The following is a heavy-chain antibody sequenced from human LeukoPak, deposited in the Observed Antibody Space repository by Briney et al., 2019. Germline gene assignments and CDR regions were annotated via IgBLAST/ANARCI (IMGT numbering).Heavy chain of an antibody. CDR3: ATVPPVSGMDV. J-gene: IGHJ6*02. CDR2: IYTSGST. Sequence: SQTLSLTCTVSGGSISSGSYYWSWIRQPAGKGLEWIGRIYTSGSTNYNPSLKSRVTISVDTSKNQFSLKLSSVTAADTAVYYCATVPPVSGMDVWGQGTTVTVSS. V-gene: IGHV4-61*02. CDR1: GGSISSGSYY.